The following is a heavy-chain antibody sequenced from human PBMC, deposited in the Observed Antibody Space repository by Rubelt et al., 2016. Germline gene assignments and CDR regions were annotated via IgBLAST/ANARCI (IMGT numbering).Heavy chain of an antibody. Sequence: QEQLVQSGAEVKKPGASVKVSCKASAYTFTDYFMHWVRQAPGQGLEWMGWNSTYNGNTDYAQKLQGRITVTTDTPTSTVYRELRSLRSDDTAMYYCASDYGVWGQGTTVTVS. CDR2: NSTYNGNT. J-gene: IGHJ6*02. D-gene: IGHD3-10*01. CDR1: AYTFTDYF. CDR3: ASDYGV. V-gene: IGHV1-18*04.